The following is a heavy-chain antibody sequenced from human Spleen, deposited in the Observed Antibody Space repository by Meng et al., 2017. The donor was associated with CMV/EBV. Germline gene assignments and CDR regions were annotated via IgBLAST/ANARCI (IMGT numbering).Heavy chain of an antibody. V-gene: IGHV3-15*01. D-gene: IGHD2-15*01. CDR2: IKSKTDGGTT. Sequence: GESLKISCAASGFTFSSYAVSWVRQAPGKGLEWVGRIKSKTDGGTTDYAAPVKGRFTISRDDSKNTLYLQMNSLKTEDTAVYYCTTVDVVASWGQGTLVTVSS. CDR1: GFTFSSYA. J-gene: IGHJ5*02. CDR3: TTVDVVAS.